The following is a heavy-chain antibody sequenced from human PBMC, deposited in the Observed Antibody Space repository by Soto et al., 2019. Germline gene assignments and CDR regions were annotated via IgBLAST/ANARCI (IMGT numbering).Heavy chain of an antibody. CDR1: GDSISSNRW. D-gene: IGHD5-12*01. J-gene: IGHJ4*02. V-gene: IGHV4-4*02. CDR3: ARAWGYSGYDYDY. Sequence: PSETLSLTCAVSGDSISSNRWWSWVRQPPGKGLEWIGDIHHSGSTYYNPSLKSRVNISVDKSKNQFSLKLRSVTAADTAVYYCARAWGYSGYDYDYWGQGTMVTVSS. CDR2: IHHSGST.